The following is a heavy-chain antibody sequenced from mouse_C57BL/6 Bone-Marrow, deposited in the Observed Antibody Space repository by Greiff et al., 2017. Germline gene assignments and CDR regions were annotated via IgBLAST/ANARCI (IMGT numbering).Heavy chain of an antibody. V-gene: IGHV1-55*01. J-gene: IGHJ4*01. Sequence: QVQLQQPGAELVKPGASVKMSCKASGYTCTSYWITWVKQRPGQGLEWIGDIYPGSGSTNYNEKFKSKATLTVDTSSSTAYMQLSSLTSEDSAVYYCARSGYRHAMDYWGQGTSVTVSS. CDR2: IYPGSGST. D-gene: IGHD1-3*01. CDR3: ARSGYRHAMDY. CDR1: GYTCTSYW.